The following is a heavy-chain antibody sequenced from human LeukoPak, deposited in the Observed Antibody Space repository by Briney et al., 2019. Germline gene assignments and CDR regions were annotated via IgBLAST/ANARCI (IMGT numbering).Heavy chain of an antibody. D-gene: IGHD4-23*01. V-gene: IGHV3-48*03. CDR2: ISSSGSTI. CDR3: AKNNDCGGSYWYFDL. J-gene: IGHJ2*01. Sequence: SGGSVRLSCAASGFTFSSYEMNWVRQAPGKGLEGVSYISSSGSTIYYADSVKGRFTISRDDAKNSLYLQMNSLRDEDTAVYYCAKNNDCGGSYWYFDLWGRGTLVTVSS. CDR1: GFTFSSYE.